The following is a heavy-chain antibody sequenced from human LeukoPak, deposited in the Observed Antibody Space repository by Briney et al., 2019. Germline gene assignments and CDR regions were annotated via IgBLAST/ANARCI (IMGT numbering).Heavy chain of an antibody. CDR1: GGSISSSSYY. D-gene: IGHD1-1*01. V-gene: IGHV4-39*07. CDR2: IYVSGST. J-gene: IGHJ4*02. CDR3: ARRAGTTKYFDY. Sequence: SETLSLTCTVSGGSISSSSYYWGWIRQPPGKGLEWIGRIYVSGSTNYNPSLKSRVTISVGTSKNQFSLKLSSVTAADTAVYYCARRAGTTKYFDYWRQGTLVTVSS.